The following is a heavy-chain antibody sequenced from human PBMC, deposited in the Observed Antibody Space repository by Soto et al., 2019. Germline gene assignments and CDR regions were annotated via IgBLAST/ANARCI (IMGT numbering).Heavy chain of an antibody. CDR1: GYTFTSYG. J-gene: IGHJ6*02. CDR3: AGDMGKVSSQRLYYYDGMDV. V-gene: IGHV1-18*01. Sequence: ASVKVSCKASGYTFTSYGISWVRQAPGQGLEWMGWISAYNGNTNYAQKLQGRVTMTTDTSTITAYMELRSLRSDDTAVYYCAGDMGKVSSQRLYYYDGMDVWGQGTTVTVSS. CDR2: ISAYNGNT. D-gene: IGHD1-1*01.